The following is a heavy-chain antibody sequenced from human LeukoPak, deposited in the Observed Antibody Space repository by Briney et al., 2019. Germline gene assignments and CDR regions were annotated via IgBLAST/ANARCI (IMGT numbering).Heavy chain of an antibody. CDR3: ARGSLEGYGSGTPDY. CDR1: GFTFSSYS. Sequence: GGSLRLSCAAPGFTFSSYSMNWIRQAPGKGLGWVSSISSSSSYIYYADSVKGRFTISRDNAKNSLYLQMNSLRAEDTAVYYCARGSLEGYGSGTPDYWGQGTLVTVSS. CDR2: ISSSSSYI. J-gene: IGHJ4*02. V-gene: IGHV3-21*01. D-gene: IGHD3-10*01.